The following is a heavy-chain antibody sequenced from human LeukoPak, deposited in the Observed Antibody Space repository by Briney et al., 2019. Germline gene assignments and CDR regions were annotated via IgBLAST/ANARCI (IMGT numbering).Heavy chain of an antibody. CDR3: ARGNYYDSSGYYPYNWFDP. V-gene: IGHV1-46*01. CDR2: INPNDGST. D-gene: IGHD3-22*01. J-gene: IGHJ5*02. Sequence: ASVKVSCKASGYTFTSYYMHWVRQAPGQGLEWMGIINPNDGSTSYAQKFQGRVTMTRDTSTSTVYMELSSLRSEDTAVYYCARGNYYDSSGYYPYNWFDPWGQGTLVTVSS. CDR1: GYTFTSYY.